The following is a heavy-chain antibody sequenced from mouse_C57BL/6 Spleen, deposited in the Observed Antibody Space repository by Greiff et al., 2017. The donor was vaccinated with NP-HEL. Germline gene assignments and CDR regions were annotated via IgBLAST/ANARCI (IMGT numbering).Heavy chain of an antibody. J-gene: IGHJ2*01. Sequence: VKLVESGAELARPGASVKMSCKASGYTFTSYTMHWVKQRPGQGLEWIGYINPSSGYTKYNQKFKVKATLTADKSSSTAYMQLSSLTSEDSAVYYCARKRDYSNYADYVDDWGQGTTLTVSS. CDR3: ARKRDYSNYADYVDD. CDR1: GYTFTSYT. D-gene: IGHD2-5*01. V-gene: IGHV1-4*01. CDR2: INPSSGYT.